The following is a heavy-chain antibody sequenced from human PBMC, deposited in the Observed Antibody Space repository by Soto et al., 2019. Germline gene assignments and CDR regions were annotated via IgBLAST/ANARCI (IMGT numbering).Heavy chain of an antibody. CDR3: ARDGYCSGGSCYSVPVFDY. V-gene: IGHV3-33*01. Sequence: QVQLVESGGGVVQPGRSLRLSCAASGFTFSSYGMHWVRQAPGKGLEWVAVIWYDGRNKYYADSVKGRFTIPRDNSKTKLYLQMNSLRAEDTAVYYCARDGYCSGGSCYSVPVFDYWGQGTLVTVSS. CDR2: IWYDGRNK. J-gene: IGHJ4*02. D-gene: IGHD2-15*01. CDR1: GFTFSSYG.